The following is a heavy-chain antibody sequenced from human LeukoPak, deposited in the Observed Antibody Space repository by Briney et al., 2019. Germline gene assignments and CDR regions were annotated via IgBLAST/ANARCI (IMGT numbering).Heavy chain of an antibody. Sequence: GGSLRLSCAASGFTFSSYGMHWVRQAPGKGLEWVAFIRYDGSNKYYADSVKGRFTISRDNSKNTLYLQMNSLRSDDTAPYYCARSPHILTGENFDYWGQGTLVTVSS. CDR3: ARSPHILTGENFDY. J-gene: IGHJ4*02. CDR2: IRYDGSNK. CDR1: GFTFSSYG. V-gene: IGHV3-30*02. D-gene: IGHD3-9*01.